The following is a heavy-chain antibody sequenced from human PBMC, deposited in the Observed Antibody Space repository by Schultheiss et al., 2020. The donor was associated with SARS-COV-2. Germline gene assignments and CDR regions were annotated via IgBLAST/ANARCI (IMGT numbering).Heavy chain of an antibody. V-gene: IGHV3-15*01. CDR2: IKSKTDGGTT. CDR1: GFTFSNAW. Sequence: GESLKISCAASGFTFSNAWMSWVRQAPGKGLEWVGRIKSKTDGGTTDYAAPVKGRFTISRDGSESIAYLQMNSLKIEDTAVYYCAKFSSSSGKDWGQGTLVTVSS. D-gene: IGHD6-13*01. CDR3: AKFSSSSGKD. J-gene: IGHJ4*02.